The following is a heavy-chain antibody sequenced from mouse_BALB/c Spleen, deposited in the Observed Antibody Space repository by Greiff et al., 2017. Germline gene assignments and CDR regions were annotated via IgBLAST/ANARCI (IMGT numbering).Heavy chain of an antibody. CDR1: GFTFSSFG. V-gene: IGHV5-17*02. Sequence: DVHLVESGGGLVQPGGSRKLSCAASGFTFSSFGMHWVRQAPEKGLEWVAYISSGSSTIYYADTVKGRFTISRDNPKNTLFLQMTSLRSEDTAMYYCARGGPAYYRYDYYAMDYWGQGTSVTVSS. CDR2: ISSGSSTI. J-gene: IGHJ4*01. CDR3: ARGGPAYYRYDYYAMDY. D-gene: IGHD2-14*01.